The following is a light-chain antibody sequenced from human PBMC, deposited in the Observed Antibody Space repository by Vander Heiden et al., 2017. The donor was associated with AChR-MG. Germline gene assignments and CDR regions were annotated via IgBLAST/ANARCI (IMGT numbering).Light chain of an antibody. J-gene: IGLJ2*01. CDR1: SSDVGGHNY. V-gene: IGLV2-8*01. Sequence: QSALPQPPSASGSPGPSVTISCTGTSSDVGGHNYVSWYQQHPGKAPKLMIYGVTERPSGVPDRFSGSKSGNTASLTVSGLQAEDEADYYCTSYSTSAKLIFGGGTKVTVL. CDR3: TSYSTSAKLI. CDR2: GVT.